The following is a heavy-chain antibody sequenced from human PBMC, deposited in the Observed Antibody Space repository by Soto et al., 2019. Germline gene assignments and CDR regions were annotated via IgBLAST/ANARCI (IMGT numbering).Heavy chain of an antibody. CDR2: IYWDDDK. CDR3: VHGTLGSYGHVYFDY. V-gene: IGHV2-5*02. J-gene: IGHJ4*02. D-gene: IGHD5-18*01. Sequence: SGPTLVNPTQTLTSTCSLSGFSVSSNGARVGWIRQPPGKALEWLALIYWDDDKKYNPSLKSRLTITKDTSENQVVLTLTDVDPADTATYYCVHGTLGSYGHVYFDYWGQGTLVTVSS. CDR1: GFSVSSNGAR.